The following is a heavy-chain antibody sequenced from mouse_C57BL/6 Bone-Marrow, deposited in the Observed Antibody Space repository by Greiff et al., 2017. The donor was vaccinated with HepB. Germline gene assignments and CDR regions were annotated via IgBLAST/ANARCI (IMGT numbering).Heavy chain of an antibody. D-gene: IGHD1-1*01. CDR3: ARKNYYGSSYFYY. CDR2: IHPNSGST. Sequence: VHLVESGAELVKPGASVKLSCKASGYTFTSYWMHWVKQRPGQGLEWIGMIHPNSGSTNYNEKFKSKATLTVDKSSSTAYMQLSSLTSEDSAVYYCARKNYYGSSYFYYWGQGTTLTVSS. J-gene: IGHJ2*01. V-gene: IGHV1-64*01. CDR1: GYTFTSYW.